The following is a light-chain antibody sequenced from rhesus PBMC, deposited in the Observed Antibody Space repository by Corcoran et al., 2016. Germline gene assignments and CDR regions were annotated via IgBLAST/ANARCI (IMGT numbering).Light chain of an antibody. J-gene: IGKJ1*01. CDR3: QRYYDSPLA. CDR1: QSLLYSSNNKNY. V-gene: IGKV4-1*01. CDR2: WAS. Sequence: DIVMTQSPDSLAVSLGERVTINCKSSQSLLYSSNNKNYLAWYQQKPGQAPKLLIYWASTRESGVPNRFSCSGSGTDFTLTISGLQAEDVAVYYCQRYYDSPLAFGQGTKVKIK.